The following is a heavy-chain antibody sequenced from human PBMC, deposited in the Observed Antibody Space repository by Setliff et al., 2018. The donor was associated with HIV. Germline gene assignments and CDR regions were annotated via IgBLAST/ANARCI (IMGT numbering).Heavy chain of an antibody. D-gene: IGHD3-10*01. J-gene: IGHJ3*02. CDR3: ARDPTFGALDI. CDR2: VGTSGNT. CDR1: GFTFRNYD. V-gene: IGHV3-13*01. Sequence: GGSLRLSCAASGFTFRNYDMYWVRQATGKGLEWVSAVGTSGNTYYPGSVKGRFTISRENAKNSLYLQMNSLRTEDSAVYYCARDPTFGALDIWGQGTVVTVSS.